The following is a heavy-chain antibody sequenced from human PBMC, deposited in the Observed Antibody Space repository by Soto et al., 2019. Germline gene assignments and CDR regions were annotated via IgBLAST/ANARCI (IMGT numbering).Heavy chain of an antibody. CDR3: TTQGLVVPAAIGY. V-gene: IGHV3-15*07. CDR2: IKRKTDGGTT. J-gene: IGHJ4*02. Sequence: EVQLVESGGGLVKPGGSLRLSCAASGFTFSNAWMNWVRQAPGKGLEWVGRIKRKTDGGTTDYAAPVKGRFTISRDDSKNTLYLQMNSLKTEDTAVYYCTTQGLVVPAAIGYWGQGTLVTVSS. D-gene: IGHD2-2*02. CDR1: GFTFSNAW.